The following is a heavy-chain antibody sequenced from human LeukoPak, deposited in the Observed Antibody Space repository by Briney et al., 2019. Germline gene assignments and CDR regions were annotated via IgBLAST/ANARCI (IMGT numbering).Heavy chain of an antibody. CDR1: GGTFSSYA. Sequence: ASVKVSCKASGGTFSSYAISWVRQATGQGLEWMGWMNPNSGNTGYAQKFQGRVTMTRNTSISTAYMELSSLRSEDTAVYYCARSGYGDPDYWGQGTLVTVSS. J-gene: IGHJ4*02. D-gene: IGHD4-17*01. CDR3: ARSGYGDPDY. V-gene: IGHV1-8*02. CDR2: MNPNSGNT.